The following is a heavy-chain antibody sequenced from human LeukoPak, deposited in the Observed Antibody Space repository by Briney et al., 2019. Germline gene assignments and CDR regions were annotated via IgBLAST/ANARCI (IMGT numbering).Heavy chain of an antibody. CDR2: INHSGST. CDR3: ARGRVGTAMVPYYYYGMDV. V-gene: IGHV4-34*01. D-gene: IGHD5-18*01. Sequence: SETLSLTCAVYGGSFSGYYWSWIRQPPGKGLEWIGEINHSGSTNYNPSLKSRITISVDTSKNQFSLKLSSVTAADTAVYYCARGRVGTAMVPYYYYGMDVWGQGTTVTVSS. J-gene: IGHJ6*02. CDR1: GGSFSGYY.